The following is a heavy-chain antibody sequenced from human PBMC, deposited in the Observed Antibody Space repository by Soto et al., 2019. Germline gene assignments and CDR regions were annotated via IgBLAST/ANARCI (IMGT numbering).Heavy chain of an antibody. V-gene: IGHV3-21*01. Sequence: EGSLRLSCAASGFTFSSYSMNWVRQAPGKGLEWVSSISSSSSYIYYADSVKGRFTISRDNAKNSLYLQMNSLRAEDTAVYYCARGPVAGYFDYWGQGTLVTVSS. J-gene: IGHJ4*02. CDR2: ISSSSSYI. CDR3: ARGPVAGYFDY. CDR1: GFTFSSYS. D-gene: IGHD6-19*01.